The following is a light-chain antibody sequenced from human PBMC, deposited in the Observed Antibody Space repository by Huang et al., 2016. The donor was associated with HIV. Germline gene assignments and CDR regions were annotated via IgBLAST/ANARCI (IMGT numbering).Light chain of an antibody. J-gene: IGKJ5*01. Sequence: DIVMIQSPLSLSVTPGEAASISCRSSPSLLHGNGYNYLEWYLQKPGQSPQLLIYSGSDRAPGVPARFSASGSGTDFSLTISSVEAEDIGIYYCMQSLQTPGTFGQGTRLDIK. V-gene: IGKV2-28*01. CDR3: MQSLQTPGT. CDR1: PSLLHGNGYNY. CDR2: SGS.